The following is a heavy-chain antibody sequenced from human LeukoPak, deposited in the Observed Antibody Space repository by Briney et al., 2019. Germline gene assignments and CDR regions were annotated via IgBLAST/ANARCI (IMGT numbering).Heavy chain of an antibody. Sequence: PGGSLRLSCAASGFTFSSYAMHWVRQAPGKGLEWVAVISYDGSNKYYADSVKGRFIISRDNSKNTLYLQMNSLRAEDTAVYYCANVYGDSLGVDAFDIWGQGTMVTVSS. CDR2: ISYDGSNK. CDR3: ANVYGDSLGVDAFDI. V-gene: IGHV3-30*04. D-gene: IGHD4-17*01. J-gene: IGHJ3*02. CDR1: GFTFSSYA.